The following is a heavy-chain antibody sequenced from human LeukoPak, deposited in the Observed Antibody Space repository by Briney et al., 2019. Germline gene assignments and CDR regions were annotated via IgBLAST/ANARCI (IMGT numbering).Heavy chain of an antibody. CDR3: ARHPVGFAY. CDR2: IYPGDSDT. D-gene: IGHD3-10*01. Sequence: GEAPKISCKASGYSFISYWIGWGRQMPGKGLEGMGIIYPGDSDTRYSPSLQGQVTISPDTSIRTAYLQWSSLKASDTAMYYCARHPVGFAYWGQGTLVTVSS. CDR1: GYSFISYW. V-gene: IGHV5-51*01. J-gene: IGHJ4*02.